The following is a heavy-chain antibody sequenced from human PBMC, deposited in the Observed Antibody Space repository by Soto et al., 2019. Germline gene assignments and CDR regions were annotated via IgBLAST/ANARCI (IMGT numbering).Heavy chain of an antibody. Sequence: ASVKVSCKASGYTFTGYYMHWVRQAPGQGLEWMGWINPNSGGTNYAQKFQGWVTMTRDTSISTAYMELSRLRSDDTAVYYCARDQGAPIDIVATNYYYYYGMDVWGQGTTVTVSS. CDR2: INPNSGGT. J-gene: IGHJ6*02. D-gene: IGHD5-12*01. V-gene: IGHV1-2*04. CDR3: ARDQGAPIDIVATNYYYYYGMDV. CDR1: GYTFTGYY.